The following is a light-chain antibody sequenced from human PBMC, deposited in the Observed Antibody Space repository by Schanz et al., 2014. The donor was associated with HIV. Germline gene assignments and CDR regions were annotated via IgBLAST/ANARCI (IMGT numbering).Light chain of an antibody. J-gene: IGKJ2*01. Sequence: EIVLTQSPATLSLSPGGRAALSCRASQSLTGNYLAWYQQKPGQAPRLLIFAASSGAPGIPDRFSGSGSGTDFTLTISSLQPEDFATYYCQQSFNTPYTFGQGTKLDIK. V-gene: IGKV3D-20*02. CDR2: AAS. CDR1: QSLTGNY. CDR3: QQSFNTPYT.